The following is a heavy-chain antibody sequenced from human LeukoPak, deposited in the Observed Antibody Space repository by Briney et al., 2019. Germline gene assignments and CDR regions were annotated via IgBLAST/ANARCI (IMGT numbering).Heavy chain of an antibody. D-gene: IGHD3-9*01. V-gene: IGHV4-34*01. CDR3: ARGRTLILTGPFFDY. Sequence: SETLSLTCAVYGGSFSGYYWSWLRQPPEKGLEWIGEITRYGITQYNPSLKSRVTMSLDTSNNQFSLTLSSVTAADTAVYYCARGRTLILTGPFFDYWGQGTLVTVSS. J-gene: IGHJ4*02. CDR2: ITRYGIT. CDR1: GGSFSGYY.